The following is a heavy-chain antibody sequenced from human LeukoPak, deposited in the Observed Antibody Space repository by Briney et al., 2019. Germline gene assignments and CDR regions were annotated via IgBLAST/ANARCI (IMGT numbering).Heavy chain of an antibody. Sequence: GGSLRLSCAASGFTFSSYGMHWVRQAPGKGLEWVAFIRYDGSNKYYADSVKGRFTISRDNSKNTLYLQMNSLRAEDTAVYYCAKGGLGATTYAFDIWGQGTMVTVSS. CDR1: GFTFSSYG. J-gene: IGHJ3*02. D-gene: IGHD1-26*01. CDR3: AKGGLGATTYAFDI. CDR2: IRYDGSNK. V-gene: IGHV3-30*02.